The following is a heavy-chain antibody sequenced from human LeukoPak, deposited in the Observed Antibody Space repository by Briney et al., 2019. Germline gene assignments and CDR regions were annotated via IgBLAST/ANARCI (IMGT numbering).Heavy chain of an antibody. CDR1: GFTFSSYS. Sequence: PGGSLRLSCAASGFTFSSYSMNWVRQAPGKGLEWVSYISSSSSTIYYADSVKGRFTISRDNAKNSLYLQMNSLRAEDTAVYYCARDPIAVAGYIDYWGQGTLVTVSS. V-gene: IGHV3-48*04. D-gene: IGHD6-19*01. CDR3: ARDPIAVAGYIDY. CDR2: ISSSSSTI. J-gene: IGHJ4*02.